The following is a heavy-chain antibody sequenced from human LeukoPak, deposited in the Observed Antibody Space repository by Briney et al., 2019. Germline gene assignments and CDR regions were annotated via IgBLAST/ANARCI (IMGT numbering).Heavy chain of an antibody. CDR3: AKDYLHDYGDYVGYFDY. CDR2: ISGSGGST. D-gene: IGHD4-17*01. CDR1: GFTFSSYS. Sequence: GGSLRLSCAASGFTFSSYSMNWVRQAPGKGLEWVSAISGSGGSTYYADSVKGRFTISRDNSKNTLYLQMNSLRAEDTAVYYCAKDYLHDYGDYVGYFDYWGQGTLVTVSS. J-gene: IGHJ4*02. V-gene: IGHV3-23*01.